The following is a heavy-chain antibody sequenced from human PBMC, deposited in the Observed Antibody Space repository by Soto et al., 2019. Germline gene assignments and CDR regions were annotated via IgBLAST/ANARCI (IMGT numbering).Heavy chain of an antibody. J-gene: IGHJ4*02. Sequence: EVQLLESGGGLVQPGGSLRLSCADSGFIFSSYAMSWVRQAPGKGLEWVSAISASGGSTYYADSVKGRFIISRDNSKSTLYLQMNSLRAEDTAVYYCAKNKVDILTAYPPGPFDNWGQGTLVTVSS. V-gene: IGHV3-23*01. D-gene: IGHD3-9*01. CDR1: GFIFSSYA. CDR3: AKNKVDILTAYPPGPFDN. CDR2: ISASGGST.